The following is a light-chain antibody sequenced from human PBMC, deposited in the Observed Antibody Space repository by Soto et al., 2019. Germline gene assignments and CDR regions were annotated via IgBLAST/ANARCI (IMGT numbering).Light chain of an antibody. V-gene: IGLV1-44*01. CDR1: TSNIGSKT. Sequence: QPVLTQPPSASGTPGQRVTISCSGSTSNIGSKTVNWYQQLPGTAPKLLIYGNDQRPSGVPDRFSGSKSGTSASLAISGLQSEDEADYYCAAWDVSLNVVVFGGGTKLTVL. CDR2: GND. J-gene: IGLJ2*01. CDR3: AAWDVSLNVVV.